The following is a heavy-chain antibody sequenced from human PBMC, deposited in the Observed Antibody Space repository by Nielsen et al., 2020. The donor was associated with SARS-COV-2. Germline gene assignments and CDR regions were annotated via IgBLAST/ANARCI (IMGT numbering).Heavy chain of an antibody. CDR1: GFTVSSNY. CDR3: ARDGGRSIAVAGTTPY. Sequence: GGSLRLSCAASGFTVSSNYMSWVRQAPGKGLEWVSSISSSSSYIYYADSVKGRFTISRDNAKNSLYLQMNSLRAEDTAVYYCARDGGRSIAVAGTTPYWGQGTLVTVSS. CDR2: ISSSSSYI. J-gene: IGHJ4*02. V-gene: IGHV3-21*01. D-gene: IGHD6-19*01.